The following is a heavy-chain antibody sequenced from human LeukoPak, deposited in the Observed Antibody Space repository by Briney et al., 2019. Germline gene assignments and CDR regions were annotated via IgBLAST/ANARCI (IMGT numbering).Heavy chain of an antibody. D-gene: IGHD1-1*01. CDR1: GFTFSSNH. CDR3: ARGPAGYN. Sequence: GGSLRLSCAASGFTFSSNHMSWVRQAPGKGLEWVSVIYSGGSTDYSDSVKGRFTISRDNLKNTLYPQMNTLRAEDTAVYYCARGPAGYNWGQGTLVTASS. J-gene: IGHJ4*02. V-gene: IGHV3-53*01. CDR2: IYSGGST.